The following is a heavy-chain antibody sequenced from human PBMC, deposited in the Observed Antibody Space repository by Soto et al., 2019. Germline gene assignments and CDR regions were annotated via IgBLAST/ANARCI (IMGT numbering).Heavy chain of an antibody. V-gene: IGHV1-69*13. CDR3: ASSVTMVRGVIIPELDAFDI. Sequence: VASVKVSCKASGGTFSSYAISWVRQAPGQGLEWMGGIIPIFGTANYAQKFQGRVTITADESTSTAYMELSSLRSEDTAVYYCASSVTMVRGVIIPELDAFDIWGQGTMVTVSS. CDR2: IIPIFGTA. J-gene: IGHJ3*02. CDR1: GGTFSSYA. D-gene: IGHD3-10*01.